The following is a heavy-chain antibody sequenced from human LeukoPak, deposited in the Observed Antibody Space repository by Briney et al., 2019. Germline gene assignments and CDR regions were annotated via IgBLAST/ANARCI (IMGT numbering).Heavy chain of an antibody. CDR2: INPSGGST. CDR1: GYTFTSYY. V-gene: IGHV1-46*03. J-gene: IGHJ2*01. Sequence: ASVKVSCKASGYTFTSYYMHWVRQTPGQGLEWMGIINPSGGSTSYAQKFQGRVTMTRDTPTSTLYMELSSLRSEDTAVYYGARAGSMVRGVIDWYFDLWGRGTLVTVSS. CDR3: ARAGSMVRGVIDWYFDL. D-gene: IGHD3-10*01.